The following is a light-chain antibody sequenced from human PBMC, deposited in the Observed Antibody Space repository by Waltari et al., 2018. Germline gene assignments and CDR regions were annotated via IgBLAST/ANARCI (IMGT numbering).Light chain of an antibody. CDR1: GGAIGSSDF. CDR3: TSQTLDGVVI. V-gene: IGLV2-14*03. J-gene: IGLJ2*01. CDR2: DVT. Sequence: QSALTQPASVSGSPGQTITIPCTGIGGAIGSSDFASWYQHLPGRAPQVIIYDVTARPSGVSHRFSASKSSNTASLTISGLQPEDEGDYYCTSQTLDGVVIFGGGTQVTV.